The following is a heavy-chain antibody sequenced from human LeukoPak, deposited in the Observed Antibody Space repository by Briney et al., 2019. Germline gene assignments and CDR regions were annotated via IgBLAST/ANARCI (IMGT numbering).Heavy chain of an antibody. D-gene: IGHD2-2*01. CDR3: ARDNRGDIVVVPAADYFDY. Sequence: GGSLRLSCAASGLTSSNYEMNWVRQAPGKGLEWVSYISSSGSTIYHADSVKGRFTISRDNAKNSLYLQMNSLRAEDTAVYYCARDNRGDIVVVPAADYFDYWGQGTLVTVSS. CDR2: ISSSGSTI. V-gene: IGHV3-48*03. CDR1: GLTSSNYE. J-gene: IGHJ4*02.